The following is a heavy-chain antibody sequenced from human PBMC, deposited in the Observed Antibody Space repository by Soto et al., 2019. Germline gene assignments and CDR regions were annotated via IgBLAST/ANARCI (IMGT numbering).Heavy chain of an antibody. Sequence: QVQLQESGPGLVKPSQTLSLTCTVSGGSISSGGYYWSWIRQHPGKGLEWIGYIYYSGSTYYNPSLMSRVTISVDTSKNQFSLKLSSVTAADTAVYYCARVPYYYGSGSLYGSYYFDYWGQGTLVTVSS. J-gene: IGHJ4*02. CDR1: GGSISSGGYY. D-gene: IGHD3-10*01. V-gene: IGHV4-31*03. CDR3: ARVPYYYGSGSLYGSYYFDY. CDR2: IYYSGST.